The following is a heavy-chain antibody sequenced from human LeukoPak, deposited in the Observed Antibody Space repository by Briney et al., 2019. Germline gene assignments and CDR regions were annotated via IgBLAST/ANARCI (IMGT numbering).Heavy chain of an antibody. CDR1: GGSFSGYY. J-gene: IGHJ5*02. D-gene: IGHD2-8*01. V-gene: IGHV4-34*01. CDR3: ARGRVVLMVYAGRFDP. CDR2: INHSGST. Sequence: SETLSLTCAVYGGSFSGYYWSWIRQPPGKGLEWIGEINHSGSTNYNPSLKSRVTISVDTSKNQFSLKLSSVTAADTAVYYCARGRVVLMVYAGRFDPWGQGTLVTVSS.